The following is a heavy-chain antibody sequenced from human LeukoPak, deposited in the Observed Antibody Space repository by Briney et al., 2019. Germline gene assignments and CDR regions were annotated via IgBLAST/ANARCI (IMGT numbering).Heavy chain of an antibody. J-gene: IGHJ6*03. CDR1: GGTFSSYA. CDR3: ARANYDILTGYDYYYYMDV. D-gene: IGHD3-9*01. CDR2: IIPIFGTA. V-gene: IGHV1-69*13. Sequence: SVKVSCKASGGTFSSYAISWVRQAPGQGLEWMGGIIPIFGTANYAQKFQGRVTITADESTSTAYMELSSLRSEDTAVYYCARANYDILTGYDYYYYMDVWGKGTTVTVSS.